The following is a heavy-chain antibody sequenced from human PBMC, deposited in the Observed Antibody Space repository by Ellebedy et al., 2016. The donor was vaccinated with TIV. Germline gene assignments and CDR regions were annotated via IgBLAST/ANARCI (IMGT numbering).Heavy chain of an antibody. CDR3: AAGGPGGIFDY. J-gene: IGHJ4*02. CDR1: GFTFTSSA. Sequence: AASVKVSCKASGFTFTSSAMQWVRQARGQRLEWIGWIVVGSGNTNYAQKFQERVTITRDMSTSTAYMELSSLRSEDTAVYYCAAGGPGGIFDYWGQGTLVTVSS. V-gene: IGHV1-58*02. CDR2: IVVGSGNT. D-gene: IGHD1-14*01.